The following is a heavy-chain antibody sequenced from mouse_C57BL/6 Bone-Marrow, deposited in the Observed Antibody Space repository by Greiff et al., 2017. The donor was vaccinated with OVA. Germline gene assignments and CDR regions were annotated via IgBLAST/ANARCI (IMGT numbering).Heavy chain of an antibody. J-gene: IGHJ2*01. CDR3: AREYYGSSLHFDY. D-gene: IGHD1-1*01. V-gene: IGHV1-69*01. CDR2: IDPSDSYT. Sequence: QVQLQQPGAELVMPGASVKLSCKASGYTFTSYWMHWVKQRPGQGLEWIGEIDPSDSYTNYNQKFKGKSTLTSDKSSSTAYMQLSSLTSADSAVDYCAREYYGSSLHFDYWGQGTTLTVSS. CDR1: GYTFTSYW.